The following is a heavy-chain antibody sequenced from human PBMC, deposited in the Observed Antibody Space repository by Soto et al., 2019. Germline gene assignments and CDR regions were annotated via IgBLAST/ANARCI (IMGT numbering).Heavy chain of an antibody. J-gene: IGHJ4*02. D-gene: IGHD2-15*01. Sequence: GGSLRLSCAASGFTFSSYAMSWVRQAPGKGLEWVSAISGSGGSTYYADSVKGRFTISRDNSKDTLYLQMNSLRAEDTAVYYFANLGTVVVVAATGYYFDYWGQGTLVTVSS. CDR3: ANLGTVVVVAATGYYFDY. CDR1: GFTFSSYA. CDR2: ISGSGGST. V-gene: IGHV3-23*01.